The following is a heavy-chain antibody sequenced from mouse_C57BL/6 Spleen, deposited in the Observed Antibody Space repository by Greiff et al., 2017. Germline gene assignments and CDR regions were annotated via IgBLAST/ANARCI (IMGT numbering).Heavy chain of an antibody. V-gene: IGHV1-64*01. CDR3: ARRVHGYYVIDY. Sequence: QVQLQQPGAELVKPGASVKLSCKASGYTFTSYWMHWVKQRPGQGLEWIGMIHPNSGSTNYNEKLKSKATLTVDKSSSTAYMQLSSLTSEDSAVYYCARRVHGYYVIDYWGQGTTLTVSS. CDR2: IHPNSGST. J-gene: IGHJ2*01. CDR1: GYTFTSYW. D-gene: IGHD2-3*01.